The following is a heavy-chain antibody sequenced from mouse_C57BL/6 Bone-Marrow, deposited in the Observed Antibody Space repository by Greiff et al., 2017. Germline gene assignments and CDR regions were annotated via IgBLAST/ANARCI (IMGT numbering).Heavy chain of an antibody. CDR1: GYTFTSYW. V-gene: IGHV1-64*01. CDR3: ARRGRGYYAMDY. Sequence: QVQLQQPGAELVKPGASVKLSCKASGYTFTSYWMHWVKQRPGQGLEWIGMIHPNSGSTNYNEKFKSKATLTVDKSSSTAYMQLSSLTSEDSAVYYCARRGRGYYAMDYWGQGTSVTVSS. J-gene: IGHJ4*01. CDR2: IHPNSGST.